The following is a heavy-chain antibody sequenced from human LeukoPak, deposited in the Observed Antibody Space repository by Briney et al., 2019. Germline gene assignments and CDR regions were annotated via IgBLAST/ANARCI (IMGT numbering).Heavy chain of an antibody. J-gene: IGHJ6*03. D-gene: IGHD1-26*01. CDR2: IYPGDSDT. CDR3: ARPVMGATYYYYMDV. V-gene: IGHV5-51*01. Sequence: GESLKISCKGSGYSFTSYWIGWVRQMPGKGLEWMGIIYPGDSDTRYSPSFQGQVTISADKSISTAYLQWSGLKASDTAMYYCARPVMGATYYYYMDVWGKGTTVTVSS. CDR1: GYSFTSYW.